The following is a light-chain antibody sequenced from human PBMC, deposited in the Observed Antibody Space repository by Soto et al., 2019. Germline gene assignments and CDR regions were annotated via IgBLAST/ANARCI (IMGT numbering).Light chain of an antibody. J-gene: IGKJ1*01. CDR2: DTS. CDR1: QTLSNSF. CDR3: QQYGSSGT. V-gene: IGKV3-20*01. Sequence: EIAFTQSPGTLSLSPDERATLSCRASQTLSNSFIAWYQHNPGQAPRLLVYDTSTRATGIPDRYSGSGSGTDFTLTISRLEPEDFAVYYCQQYGSSGTFGQGTKVDIK.